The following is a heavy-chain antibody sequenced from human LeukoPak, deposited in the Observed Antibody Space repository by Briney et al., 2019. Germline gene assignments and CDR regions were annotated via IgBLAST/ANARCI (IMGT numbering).Heavy chain of an antibody. J-gene: IGHJ4*02. CDR2: INHSGST. D-gene: IGHD2-2*01. CDR1: GGSFSAYY. V-gene: IGHV4-34*01. Sequence: PSETLSLTCAVYGGSFSAYYWSWIRQPPGKGLEGIGEINHSGSTNYNPSLKSRVTIPVHTSKNQFSLKLSSVTAADTAVYYCARVQVVPAATTNDYWGQGTLVTVSS. CDR3: ARVQVVPAATTNDY.